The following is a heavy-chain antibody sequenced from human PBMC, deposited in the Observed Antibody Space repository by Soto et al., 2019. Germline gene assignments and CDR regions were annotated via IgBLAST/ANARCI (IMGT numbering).Heavy chain of an antibody. Sequence: GEYLKISCKGSGYSFTSYWISWVRQMPGKGLEWMGRFDPSDSYTNYSPSFQGHVTISADKSISTAYLQWSSLKASDTAMYYCARQKSHCSSTSCPSFPYYYGMDVWGQGTTVTVSS. D-gene: IGHD2-2*01. CDR1: GYSFTSYW. CDR3: ARQKSHCSSTSCPSFPYYYGMDV. CDR2: FDPSDSYT. V-gene: IGHV5-10-1*01. J-gene: IGHJ6*02.